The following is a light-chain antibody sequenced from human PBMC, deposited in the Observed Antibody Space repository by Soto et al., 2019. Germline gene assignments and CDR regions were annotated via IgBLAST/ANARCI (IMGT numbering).Light chain of an antibody. CDR3: SSYAGSNTFL. CDR2: EVN. J-gene: IGLJ3*02. CDR1: SSDVGDYNY. V-gene: IGLV2-8*01. Sequence: SALTQPPSASGSPGQSVTISCTGTSSDVGDYNYVSWYQQHPGKAPKLIIYEVNKRPSGVPDRFSGSKSGNTASLTVSGLQADDEADYYCSSYAGSNTFLFGGGTKVTVL.